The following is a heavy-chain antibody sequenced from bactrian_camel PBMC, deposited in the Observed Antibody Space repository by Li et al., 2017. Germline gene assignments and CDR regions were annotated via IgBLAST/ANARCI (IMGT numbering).Heavy chain of an antibody. CDR1: GQSFTGYC. CDR3: GADALSSGGYCLGY. V-gene: IGHV3-2*01. J-gene: IGHJ4*01. D-gene: IGHD2*01. CDR2: LDSDGTTS. Sequence: HVQLVESGGGSVQAGGSLRLSCAPSGQSFTGYCMAWFRQAPGEERKAVASLDSDGTTSYADSVKGRFTISHDNTKKTLYLQMNSLKPEDTDTYYCGADALSSGGYCLGYWGPGTQVTVS.